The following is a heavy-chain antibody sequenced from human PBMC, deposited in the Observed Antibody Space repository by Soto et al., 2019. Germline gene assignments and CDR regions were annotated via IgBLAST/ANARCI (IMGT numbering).Heavy chain of an antibody. J-gene: IGHJ4*02. CDR2: IGTAGDT. D-gene: IGHD6-13*01. Sequence: EVQLVASGGNWVQPGGSLSLSCEASGFTFSGFDMHWVRQPTGQGLEWVSSIGTAGDTYYAVSVKGRFTISRDNAKNSLSLQMNSLRAVDMAVYFCAKSQEIGTHFFDSWGQGTQVTVSS. CDR1: GFTFSGFD. CDR3: AKSQEIGTHFFDS. V-gene: IGHV3-13*01.